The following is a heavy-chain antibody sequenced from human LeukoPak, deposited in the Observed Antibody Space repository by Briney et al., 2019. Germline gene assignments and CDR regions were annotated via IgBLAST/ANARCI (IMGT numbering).Heavy chain of an antibody. CDR1: GGSISSDY. V-gene: IGHV4-59*12. CDR2: MYYTGST. J-gene: IGHJ6*01. CDR3: ARVSVVYGMDV. Sequence: SETLSLTCSVSGGSISSDYWSWIRQPPGKGLEWIGYMYYTGSTNYNPSFKSRVTISLATFKTQFSLKLNSVTPADTAVYYCARVSVVYGMDVWGQGTTITVSS.